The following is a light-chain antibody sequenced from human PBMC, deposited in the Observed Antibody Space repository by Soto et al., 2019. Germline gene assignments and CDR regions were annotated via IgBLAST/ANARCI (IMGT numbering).Light chain of an antibody. CDR2: GAS. J-gene: IGKJ5*01. V-gene: IGKV3-11*01. CDR1: QSVSIY. CDR3: QQYSNWPPFT. Sequence: EIVLTQSPATLSLSPGERATLSCRASQSVSIYLAWYQQKPGQAPRLLIYGASSRATGIPDRFSGSGSGTDFTLTISSLQSADSAVYYCQQYSNWPPFTFGQGTRLEIK.